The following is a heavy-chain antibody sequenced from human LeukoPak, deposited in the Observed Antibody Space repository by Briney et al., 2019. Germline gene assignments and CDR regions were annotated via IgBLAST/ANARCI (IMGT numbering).Heavy chain of an antibody. D-gene: IGHD2-2*01. CDR3: ARDYEAGCTSTTCYDRFDY. Sequence: GGSLRLSCVASGFTFRSYWMSWVRQAPGQGLEWVANIKQDGSEKYYVDSVKGRFTISRDNAKNSLYLQMNSLRAEDTAVYYCARDYEAGCTSTTCYDRFDYWGQGTLVTVSS. J-gene: IGHJ4*02. CDR1: GFTFRSYW. V-gene: IGHV3-7*01. CDR2: IKQDGSEK.